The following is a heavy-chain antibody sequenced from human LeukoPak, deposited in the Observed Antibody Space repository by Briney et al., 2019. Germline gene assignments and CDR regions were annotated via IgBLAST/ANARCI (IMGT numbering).Heavy chain of an antibody. Sequence: TLSLTCTVSGGSISSYYWSWIRQPPGKALEWLALIYWDDDKRYSPSLKSRLTITKDTSKNQVVLTMTNMDPVDTATYYCTHSFLPMAGSFDYWGQGTLVTVSS. D-gene: IGHD5-24*01. CDR1: GGSISSYYW. CDR2: IYWDDDK. V-gene: IGHV2-5*08. J-gene: IGHJ4*02. CDR3: THSFLPMAGSFDY.